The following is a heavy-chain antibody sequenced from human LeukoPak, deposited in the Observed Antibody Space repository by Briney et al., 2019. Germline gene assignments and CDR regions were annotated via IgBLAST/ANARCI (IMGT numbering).Heavy chain of an antibody. J-gene: IGHJ4*02. D-gene: IGHD2-8*01. CDR3: ARALGYCTNGVCSPSLYFDS. Sequence: GGSLRLSCAASGFTFSSYAMSWVRQAPGKGLEWVSVISGSGGSTYYADSVKGRFTISRDNSKNTLYLQMNSLRAEDTAVYYCARALGYCTNGVCSPSLYFDSLGQGTLVTVSS. CDR2: ISGSGGST. V-gene: IGHV3-23*01. CDR1: GFTFSSYA.